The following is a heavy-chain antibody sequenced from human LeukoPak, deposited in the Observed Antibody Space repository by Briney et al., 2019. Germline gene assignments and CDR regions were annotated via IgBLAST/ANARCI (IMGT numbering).Heavy chain of an antibody. J-gene: IGHJ6*03. CDR3: ARVSTSFPTTVTTDPYYYYMDV. V-gene: IGHV4-34*01. D-gene: IGHD4-17*01. CDR1: GGSLSDYY. Sequence: SETLSLTCAVYGGSLSDYYWSWIRQPPGKGLEWIGEINHSGSTNYNPSLKSRVTISVDTSKNQFSLKLSSVTAADTAVYYCARVSTSFPTTVTTDPYYYYMDVWGKGTTVTVSS. CDR2: INHSGST.